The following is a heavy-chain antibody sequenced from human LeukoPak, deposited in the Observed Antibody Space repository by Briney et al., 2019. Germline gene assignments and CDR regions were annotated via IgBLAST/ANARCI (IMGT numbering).Heavy chain of an antibody. V-gene: IGHV3-9*01. J-gene: IGHJ4*02. CDR3: AKDLGSVGATTFDY. D-gene: IGHD1-26*01. CDR2: ISWNSGSI. Sequence: GGSLRLSCAASGFTFDDYAMHWVRQAPGKGLEWVSGISWNSGSIGYADSVKGRFTISRDNAKNSLYLQMNSLRAEDTALYYCAKDLGSVGATTFDYWGQGTLVTVSS. CDR1: GFTFDDYA.